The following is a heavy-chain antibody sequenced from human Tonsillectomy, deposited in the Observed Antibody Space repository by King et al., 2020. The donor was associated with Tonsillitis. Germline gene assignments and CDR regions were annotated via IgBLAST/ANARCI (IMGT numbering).Heavy chain of an antibody. CDR2: IYYSGST. J-gene: IGHJ4*02. D-gene: IGHD6-19*01. CDR3: ARQYPRSGRPQRDFDY. V-gene: IGHV4-39*07. CDR1: GGSISSSSYY. Sequence: QLQESGPGLVKPSETLSFTCTVSGGSISSSSYYWGWIRQPPGKGLEWIGSIYYSGSTYLNPSLKSRVTISIDTSKNQFSLRLSSVTAADTAVYNCARQYPRSGRPQRDFDYWGPGTLVTVSS.